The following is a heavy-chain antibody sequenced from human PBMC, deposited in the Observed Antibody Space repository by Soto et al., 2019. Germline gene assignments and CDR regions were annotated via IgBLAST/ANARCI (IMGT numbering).Heavy chain of an antibody. CDR2: ISPYDGNDI. J-gene: IGHJ6*03. CDR3: AKGPRYYYYYFMAV. CDR1: GFTFSSFG. Sequence: QVQLVESGGGVVQPEKSLRLSCAASGFTFSSFGMHWVRQAPGKGLEWVAVISPYDGNDIYYSDSVKGRFTISRDNSKDTLYLQMNNLRPNDTAVYYCAKGPRYYYYYFMAVWGTGTTVTVS. V-gene: IGHV3-30*18.